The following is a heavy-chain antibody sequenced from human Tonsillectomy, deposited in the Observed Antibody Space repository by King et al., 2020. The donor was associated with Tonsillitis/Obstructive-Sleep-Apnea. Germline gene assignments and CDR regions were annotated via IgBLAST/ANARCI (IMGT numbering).Heavy chain of an antibody. D-gene: IGHD3-3*01. CDR2: ISSSRTTI. CDR3: PRPRSGYYSDFDY. V-gene: IGHV3-48*02. CDR1: GFTFSNYS. J-gene: IGHJ4*02. Sequence: VQLVESGGGLVQPGGSLRLSCAASGFTFSNYSMNWVRQAPGKGLEWVSYISSSRTTIYYADSVKGRFTISRDNAKNSLYLQMNGLRDEDTALYYCPRPRSGYYSDFDYWGQGTLVTVSS.